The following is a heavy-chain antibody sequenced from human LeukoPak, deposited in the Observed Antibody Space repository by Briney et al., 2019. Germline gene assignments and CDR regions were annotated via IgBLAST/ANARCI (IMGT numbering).Heavy chain of an antibody. V-gene: IGHV3-7*03. J-gene: IGHJ4*02. CDR3: AKGARSGYSYGSDY. CDR2: IKQDGSEK. CDR1: GFTFSSYW. Sequence: GGSLRLSCAASGFTFSSYWMSWVRQAPGKGLEWVANIKQDGSEKYYVDSVKGRFTISRDNSKNTLYLQMNSLRAEDTAVYYCAKGARSGYSYGSDYWGQGTLVTVSS. D-gene: IGHD5-18*01.